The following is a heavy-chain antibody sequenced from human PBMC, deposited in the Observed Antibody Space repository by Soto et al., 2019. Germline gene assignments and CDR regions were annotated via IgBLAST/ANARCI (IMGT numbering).Heavy chain of an antibody. D-gene: IGHD3-3*01. CDR2: MNPNSGNT. CDR3: ARGRFLEWFLRQYAYYYGMDV. V-gene: IGHV1-8*01. Sequence: ASVKVSCKASGYTFTSYDINWVRQATGQGLEWMGWMNPNSGNTGYAQKFQGRVTMTRNTSISTAYMELSSLRSEDTAVYYCARGRFLEWFLRQYAYYYGMDVWGQGTTVTVS. J-gene: IGHJ6*02. CDR1: GYTFTSYD.